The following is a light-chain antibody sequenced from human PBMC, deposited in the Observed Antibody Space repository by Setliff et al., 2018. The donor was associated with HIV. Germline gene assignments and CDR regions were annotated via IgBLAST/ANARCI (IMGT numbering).Light chain of an antibody. V-gene: IGLV2-8*01. J-gene: IGLJ1*01. Sequence: QSVLTQPPSASESPGQSVAISCTGTSSDIGSHYHVSWYQQYPGKAPKLMIYELSQRPSGVPDRFSGSKSGNTASLTVSGLQAEDEADYYCASYAGDGVHDIYVFGTGTKVTVL. CDR2: ELS. CDR3: ASYAGDGVHDIYV. CDR1: SSDIGSHYH.